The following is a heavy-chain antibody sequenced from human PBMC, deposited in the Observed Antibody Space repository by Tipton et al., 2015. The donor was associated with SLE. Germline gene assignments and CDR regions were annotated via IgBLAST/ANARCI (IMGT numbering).Heavy chain of an antibody. J-gene: IGHJ4*02. CDR3: ARHPYYYDSSGFFDY. V-gene: IGHV4-61*02. CDR1: GGSINSGSYY. CDR2: VYTSGST. D-gene: IGHD3-22*01. Sequence: TLSLTCTVSGGSINSGSYYWIWMRQPAGKGLEWIGRVYTSGSTNYNPSLKSRVTISVDTSKNQFSLKLSSVTATDTAVYYCARHPYYYDSSGFFDYWGQGTLVTVSS.